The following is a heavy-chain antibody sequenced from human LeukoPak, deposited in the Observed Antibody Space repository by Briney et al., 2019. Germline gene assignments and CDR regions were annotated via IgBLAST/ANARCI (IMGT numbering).Heavy chain of an antibody. D-gene: IGHD3-22*01. CDR3: AKDGLSYDPSTHIYHVDH. CDR1: GFSFGDYA. J-gene: IGHJ1*01. V-gene: IGHV3-23*01. CDR2: ISSGGHDAT. Sequence: PGGSLRLSCAASGFSFGDYAMVWVRQAPRKGLEWVSGISSGGHDATFYADSVKGRFTVSRDNSKNTLYLQMNFLRVEDTALYYCAKDGLSYDPSTHIYHVDHWGQGTLVTVSS.